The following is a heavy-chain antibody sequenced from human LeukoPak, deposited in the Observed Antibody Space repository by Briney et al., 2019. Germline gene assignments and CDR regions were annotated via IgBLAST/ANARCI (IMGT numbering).Heavy chain of an antibody. CDR3: ARGNIGWYYLDY. J-gene: IGHJ4*02. CDR2: IFPGDSDT. V-gene: IGHV5-51*01. CDR1: GYSFTRHW. Sequence: GESLKISCKGSGYSFTRHWIAWVRQMLGKGLEWMGIIFPGDSDTRYSPSFQGQVNISVDKSINTVYLQWSGLKASDTAMYYCARGNIGWYYLDYWGQGTLVTVSS. D-gene: IGHD6-19*01.